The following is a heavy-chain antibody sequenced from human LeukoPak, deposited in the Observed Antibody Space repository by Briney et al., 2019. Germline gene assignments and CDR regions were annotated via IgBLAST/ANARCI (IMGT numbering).Heavy chain of an antibody. Sequence: PGGSLRLSCVASGFSVSSIYMSWVRRAPGKGLEWVPLLYTDHSTYYANSVEGRLTISRDDSKNTIYLQMNSLRAEDTAVYYCARGGVHYWNPRYWGQGTLVTVSS. D-gene: IGHD1-1*01. CDR2: LYTDHST. CDR3: ARGGVHYWNPRY. J-gene: IGHJ4*02. V-gene: IGHV3-53*01. CDR1: GFSVSSIY.